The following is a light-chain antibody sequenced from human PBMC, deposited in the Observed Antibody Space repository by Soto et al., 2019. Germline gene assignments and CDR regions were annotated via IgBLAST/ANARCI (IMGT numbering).Light chain of an antibody. J-gene: IGKJ1*01. CDR2: AAS. CDR1: KNINTY. CDR3: QQTDDNPRT. Sequence: DIQVTQSPSSLSASVGDRITITCRPSKNINTYLNWYQQNPGKVPKLLISAASNLQSGVPSRFSGSGSGTEFSLTITSLQAEDFATYYCQQTDDNPRTFGQGTKV. V-gene: IGKV1-39*01.